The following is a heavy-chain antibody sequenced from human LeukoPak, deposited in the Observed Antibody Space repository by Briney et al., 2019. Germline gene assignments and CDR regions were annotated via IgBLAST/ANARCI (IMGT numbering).Heavy chain of an antibody. CDR3: ARQAGVTIFGVVIQTVDY. D-gene: IGHD3-3*01. CDR2: IYYSGIP. CDR1: GGSISSSSYY. J-gene: IGHJ4*02. Sequence: SETLSLXCTVSGGSISSSSYYWRWIRQPPGKGLEWIGCIYYSGIPYYHPSLTSRVTISVDTSKNQFSLKLSSVTAADTAVYYCARQAGVTIFGVVIQTVDYWGQGTLVTVSS. V-gene: IGHV4-39*01.